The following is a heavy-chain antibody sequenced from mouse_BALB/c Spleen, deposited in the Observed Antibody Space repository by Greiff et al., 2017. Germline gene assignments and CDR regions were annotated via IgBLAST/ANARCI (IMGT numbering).Heavy chain of an antibody. CDR3: ARGGYGSSYPYWYFDV. Sequence: EVQGVESGGGLVKPGGSLKLSCAASGFTFSSYAMSWVRQTPEKRLEWVASISSGGSTYYPDSVKGRFTISRDNARNILYLQMSSLRSEDTAMYYCARGGYGSSYPYWYFDVWGAGTTVTVSS. V-gene: IGHV5-6-5*01. J-gene: IGHJ1*01. CDR2: ISSGGST. D-gene: IGHD1-1*01. CDR1: GFTFSSYA.